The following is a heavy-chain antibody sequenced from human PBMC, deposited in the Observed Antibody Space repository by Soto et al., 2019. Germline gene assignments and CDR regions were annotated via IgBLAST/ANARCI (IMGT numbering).Heavy chain of an antibody. J-gene: IGHJ4*02. CDR2: ISAYNGNT. D-gene: IGHD1-1*01. V-gene: IGHV1-18*04. CDR1: GYTFTSYG. CDR3: ARDRNNWNDVTLDY. Sequence: QVQLVQSGAEVKKPGASVKVSCKASGYTFTSYGISWVRQAPGQGLEWMGWISAYNGNTNYAQKLQGRVTMTTDTTTSPAYMELKSLRSEDTALYYCARDRNNWNDVTLDYWGQGTLVTVSS.